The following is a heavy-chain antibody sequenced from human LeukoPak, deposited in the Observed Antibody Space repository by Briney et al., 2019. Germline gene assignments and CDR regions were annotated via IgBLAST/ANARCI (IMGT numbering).Heavy chain of an antibody. J-gene: IGHJ4*02. D-gene: IGHD3-10*01. V-gene: IGHV5-51*01. CDR3: ARRSYYGSGIYVHCDN. Sequence: GPSLKISCKGFGYRFTSYWIGWVRPMPGKGLEWMGIIYPGDSDTSYSPYFQGQVTISADKSIITAYLHWSRLKASDTAMYYCARRSYYGSGIYVHCDNWVQGTLVSVSS. CDR1: GYRFTSYW. CDR2: IYPGDSDT.